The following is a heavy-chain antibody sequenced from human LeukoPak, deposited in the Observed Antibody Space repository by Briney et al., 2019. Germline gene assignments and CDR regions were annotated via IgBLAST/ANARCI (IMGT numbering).Heavy chain of an antibody. D-gene: IGHD4-11*01. Sequence: PSDTLSLTCSVSGDSISTYYWTWIRQPAGKGLEWIGRTYISGTPNCNPSLRGRVTMSIDTSMNQCSLKLTSVTAADTAVYYCAREKMTTITTIDYWGQGTLVTVSS. CDR2: TYISGTP. CDR3: AREKMTTITTIDY. V-gene: IGHV4-4*07. CDR1: GDSISTYY. J-gene: IGHJ4*02.